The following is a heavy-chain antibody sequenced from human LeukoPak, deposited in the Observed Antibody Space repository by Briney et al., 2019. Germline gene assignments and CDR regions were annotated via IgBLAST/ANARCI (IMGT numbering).Heavy chain of an antibody. D-gene: IGHD6-13*01. J-gene: IGHJ6*02. CDR3: ARVRQHLPYYYYGMDV. Sequence: SETLSLTCTVSGGYISSGSYYWSWIRQPAGKGLEWNGRVYTSGSTNYNPSLKSRVTISVDTSKNQFSLKLSSVTAADTAVYYCARVRQHLPYYYYGMDVWGQRTTVTVSS. V-gene: IGHV4-61*02. CDR2: VYTSGST. CDR1: GGYISSGSYY.